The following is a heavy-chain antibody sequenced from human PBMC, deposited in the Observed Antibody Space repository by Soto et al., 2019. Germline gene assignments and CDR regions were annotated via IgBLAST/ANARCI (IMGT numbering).Heavy chain of an antibody. J-gene: IGHJ3*02. D-gene: IGHD1-1*01. CDR3: ARVERGTATTVVDAFDI. V-gene: IGHV4-61*01. CDR1: GGFVSSGSYY. CDR2: MSHSGGT. Sequence: PSETLSLTCAVYGGFVSSGSYYWSWIRQPPGKGLEWIGEMSHSGGTHFSPSLKSRVTISVDTSKNQFSLKMSSVTAADTALYYCARVERGTATTVVDAFDIWGPGTMVTVS.